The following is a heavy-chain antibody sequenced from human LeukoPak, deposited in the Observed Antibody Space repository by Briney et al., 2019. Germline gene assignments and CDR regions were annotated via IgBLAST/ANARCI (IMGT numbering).Heavy chain of an antibody. J-gene: IGHJ4*02. CDR1: GFTFSSYG. CDR3: AKDKRELDY. V-gene: IGHV3-30*18. Sequence: PGGSLRLSCAASGFTFSSYGMHWVRQAPGKGLEWVAVISYDGSNKYYADSVKGRFTISRDNSKNTLYLQMNSLRAEDTAVYYCAKDKRELDYWGQGTLVTVSS. D-gene: IGHD1-26*01. CDR2: ISYDGSNK.